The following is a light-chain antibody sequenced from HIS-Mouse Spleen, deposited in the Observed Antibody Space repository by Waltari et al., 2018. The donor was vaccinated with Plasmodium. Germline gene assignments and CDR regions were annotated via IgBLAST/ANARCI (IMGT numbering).Light chain of an antibody. CDR2: AAS. J-gene: IGKJ1*01. V-gene: IGKV1-39*01. Sequence: DIQMTQSPSSLSASVGDRVTITCRARQHISSYLICDQQKPGKAPKLRIYAASSWHSGFPSRFSVHGSGTDFTLTISSLQPKDFATYYCQQIYDTWTFGQGTKVEIK. CDR3: QQIYDTWT. CDR1: QHISSY.